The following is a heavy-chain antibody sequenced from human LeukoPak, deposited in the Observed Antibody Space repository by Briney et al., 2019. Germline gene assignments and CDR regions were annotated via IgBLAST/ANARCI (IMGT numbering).Heavy chain of an antibody. J-gene: IGHJ4*02. CDR1: GFTVSSNY. CDR3: ARVVFGYGSGSYRDY. V-gene: IGHV3-66*01. D-gene: IGHD3-10*01. Sequence: GGSLRLSCAASGFTVSSNYMSWVRQAPGKGLEWVSVIYSGGSTYYADSVKGRFTISRDNSKNTLYLQMNSQRAEDTAVYYCARVVFGYGSGSYRDYWGQGTLVTVSS. CDR2: IYSGGST.